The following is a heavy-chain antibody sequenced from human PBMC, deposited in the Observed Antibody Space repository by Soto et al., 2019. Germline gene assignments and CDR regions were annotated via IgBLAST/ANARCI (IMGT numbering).Heavy chain of an antibody. CDR2: ISSDGSST. V-gene: IGHV3-74*01. J-gene: IGHJ4*02. CDR3: AKGYSGYDYAN. Sequence: EVQLVESGGGLVQPGGSLRLSCAASGFTFSTYWMHWVRQPPGKGLVWVSRISSDGSSTTYADSVKGRFTISRDNAKNTLYLQMNSLRAEDTAVYFCAKGYSGYDYANWGQGSLVTVSS. CDR1: GFTFSTYW. D-gene: IGHD5-12*01.